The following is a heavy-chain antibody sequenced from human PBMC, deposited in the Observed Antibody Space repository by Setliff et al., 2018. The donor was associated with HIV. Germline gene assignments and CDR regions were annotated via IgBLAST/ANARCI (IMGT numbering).Heavy chain of an antibody. V-gene: IGHV1-2*02. J-gene: IGHJ4*02. CDR3: ARQLSNSLES. CDR2: INPNSGGT. Sequence: ASVKVSCKASGYTFSGYYMHWVRQAPGQGLEWMGWINPNSGGTNYAQTFQGRVTMTRDTSISTAYMEFSSLRSDDTAVYYCARQLSNSLESWGQGTLVTVSS. D-gene: IGHD1-1*01. CDR1: GYTFSGYY.